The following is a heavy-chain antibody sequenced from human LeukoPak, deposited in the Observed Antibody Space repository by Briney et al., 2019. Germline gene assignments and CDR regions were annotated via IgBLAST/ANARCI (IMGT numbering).Heavy chain of an antibody. J-gene: IGHJ4*02. CDR3: ARGHTRRSRITTPFDY. CDR1: GGSISSSSYY. D-gene: IGHD3-3*01. V-gene: IGHV4-39*07. CDR2: IYYSGST. Sequence: PSETLSLTCTVSGGSISSSSYYWGWIRQPPGKGLEWIGSIYYSGSTYYNPSLKSRVTISVDTSKNQFSLKLSSVTAADTAVYYCARGHTRRSRITTPFDYWGQGTLVTVSS.